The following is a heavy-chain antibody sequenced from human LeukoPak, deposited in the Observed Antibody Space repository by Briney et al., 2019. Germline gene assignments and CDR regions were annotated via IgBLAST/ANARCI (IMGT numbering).Heavy chain of an antibody. CDR1: GFTFSSYA. CDR3: AKDFYSGSYYVGAFDI. V-gene: IGHV3-23*01. D-gene: IGHD1-26*01. Sequence: GGSLRLSCAASGFTFSSYAMSWVRQATGKGLEWVSAISGSGGSTYYADSVKGRFTISRDNSKNTLYLQMNSLRAEDTAVYYCAKDFYSGSYYVGAFDIWGQGTMVTVSS. J-gene: IGHJ3*02. CDR2: ISGSGGST.